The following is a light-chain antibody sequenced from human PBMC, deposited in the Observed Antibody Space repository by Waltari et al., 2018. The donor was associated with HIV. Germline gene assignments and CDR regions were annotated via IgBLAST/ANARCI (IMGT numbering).Light chain of an antibody. Sequence: DVRVTQSPSSLSASVGDTITITCRASQGNSNFLVWYQQKPGKVPKLLINEASVLQSEVPSRFSGTGSGTQFNLTIGGLQAEDVGSYYCQKYDTGPYTFGPGTKVNIK. CDR2: EAS. V-gene: IGKV1-27*01. J-gene: IGKJ3*01. CDR3: QKYDTGPYT. CDR1: QGNSNF.